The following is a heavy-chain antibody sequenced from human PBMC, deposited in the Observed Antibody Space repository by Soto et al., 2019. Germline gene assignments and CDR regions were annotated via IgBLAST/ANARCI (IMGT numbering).Heavy chain of an antibody. V-gene: IGHV4-59*08. J-gene: IGHJ4*02. CDR3: ASLSLVGAIYFDY. D-gene: IGHD1-26*01. CDR2: IYYSGST. Sequence: SETLSLTCTVSGGSISSYYWSWIRQPPGKGLEWIGYIYYSGSTNYNPSLKSRVTISVDTSKNQFSLKLSSVTAADTAVYYCASLSLVGAIYFDYWGQGTLVTV. CDR1: GGSISSYY.